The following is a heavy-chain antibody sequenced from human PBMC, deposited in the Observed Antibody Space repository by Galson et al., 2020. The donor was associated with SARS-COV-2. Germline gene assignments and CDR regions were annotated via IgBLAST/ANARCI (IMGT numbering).Heavy chain of an antibody. D-gene: IGHD2-2*01. Sequence: GGSLRLSCAASGFTFDDYAMHWVRQAPGKGLEWVSGISWNSGSIGYADSVKGRFTISRDNAKNSLYLQMNSLRAEDTALYYCAKEPSLRYCSSTSCYWENAFDIWGQGTMVTVSS. CDR1: GFTFDDYA. CDR2: ISWNSGSI. CDR3: AKEPSLRYCSSTSCYWENAFDI. V-gene: IGHV3-9*01. J-gene: IGHJ3*02.